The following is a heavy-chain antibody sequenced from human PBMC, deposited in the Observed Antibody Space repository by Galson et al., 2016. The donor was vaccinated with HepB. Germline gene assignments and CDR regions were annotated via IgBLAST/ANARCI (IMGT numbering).Heavy chain of an antibody. CDR3: ATFIEEHSSFES. D-gene: IGHD1/OR15-1a*01. Sequence: SLRLSCAASGFTFTTYWMSWVRQAPGKGLEWVANINQDESEKFYVDSVKGRFTVSRDNAKNSLFLQMRSLRAEDTAVYFCATFIEEHSSFESWGQGTLVTVSS. CDR2: INQDESEK. CDR1: GFTFTTYW. V-gene: IGHV3-7*01. J-gene: IGHJ4*02.